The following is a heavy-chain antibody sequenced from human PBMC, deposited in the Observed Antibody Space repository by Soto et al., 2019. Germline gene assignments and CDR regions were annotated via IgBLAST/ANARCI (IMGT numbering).Heavy chain of an antibody. J-gene: IGHJ4*02. CDR3: EKNGGYDYGGNDY. D-gene: IGHD5-12*01. CDR1: GFTFSSYA. Sequence: EVQLLESGGGLVQPGGSLRLSCAASGFTFSSYAMSWVRQAPGKGLEWVSAISGSGGSTYYADSVKGRFTISRDNSKTPLYRQMSSLRAENTAVYYCEKNGGYDYGGNDYWGQGTLVTVSS. CDR2: ISGSGGST. V-gene: IGHV3-23*01.